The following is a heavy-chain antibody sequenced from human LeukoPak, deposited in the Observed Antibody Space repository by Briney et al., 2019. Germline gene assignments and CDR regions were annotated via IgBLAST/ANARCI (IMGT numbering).Heavy chain of an antibody. Sequence: SETLSLTCAVYGGSFSGYYWSWIRQPPGKGLEWIGEINHSGSTNYNPSLKSRVTISVDTSKNQFSLKLSSVTAADTAVYYCARTPRAYYDFWSGYYTAQYYFDYWGQGTLVTVSS. CDR3: ARTPRAYYDFWSGYYTAQYYFDY. V-gene: IGHV4-34*01. J-gene: IGHJ4*02. CDR2: INHSGST. CDR1: GGSFSGYY. D-gene: IGHD3-3*01.